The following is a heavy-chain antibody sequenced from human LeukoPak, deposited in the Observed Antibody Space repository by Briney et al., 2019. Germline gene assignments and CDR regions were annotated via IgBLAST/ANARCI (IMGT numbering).Heavy chain of an antibody. Sequence: GGSLRLSCAASGFSFTNYPMTWVRQAPEKGLEWVSAISGTGDSTYYADSVKGRFSISRDNSKKTLYLQMNSLTDEDTAVYYYAKFSLTTVNNPPNYFVYWGQGTLVTVSS. V-gene: IGHV3-23*01. CDR2: ISGTGDST. D-gene: IGHD4-11*01. CDR1: GFSFTNYP. J-gene: IGHJ4*02. CDR3: AKFSLTTVNNPPNYFVY.